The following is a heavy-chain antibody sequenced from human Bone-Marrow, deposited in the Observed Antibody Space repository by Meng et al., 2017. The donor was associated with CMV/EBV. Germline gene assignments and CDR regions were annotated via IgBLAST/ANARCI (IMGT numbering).Heavy chain of an antibody. CDR3: AREGPLLRYGMDV. CDR2: ISSSSSYI. J-gene: IGHJ6*02. V-gene: IGHV3-21*01. Sequence: GESLKISCAASGFTFSSYSMNWVRQAPGKGLEWVSSISSSSSYIYYADSVKGRFTISRDNAKNSLYLQMNSLRAEDTAVYYCAREGPLLRYGMDVWGQGTTVTVSS. CDR1: GFTFSSYS.